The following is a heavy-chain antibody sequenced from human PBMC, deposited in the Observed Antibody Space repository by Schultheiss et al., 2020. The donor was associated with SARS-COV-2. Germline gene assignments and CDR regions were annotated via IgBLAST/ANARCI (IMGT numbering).Heavy chain of an antibody. J-gene: IGHJ2*01. CDR2: IYYSGST. CDR3: ARAVTGPKRYFDL. Sequence: SETLSLTCTVSGGSVSSGSYYWSWIRQPPGKGLEWIGYIYYSGSTNYNPSLKSRVTISVDTSKNQFSLKLTSVTAADTAVFYCARAVTGPKRYFDLWGRGTLVTVAS. CDR1: GGSVSSGSYY. V-gene: IGHV4-61*01. D-gene: IGHD6-19*01.